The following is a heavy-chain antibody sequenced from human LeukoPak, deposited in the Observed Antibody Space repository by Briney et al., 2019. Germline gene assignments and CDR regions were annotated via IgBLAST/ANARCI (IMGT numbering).Heavy chain of an antibody. V-gene: IGHV3-30-3*01. J-gene: IGHJ4*02. D-gene: IGHD1-26*01. CDR2: ISYDGSNK. CDR3: ARDRWELPRDY. CDR1: GFTFSSYA. Sequence: GRSLRLSCAASGFTFSSYAMHWVRQAPGKGLEWVAVISYDGSNKYYADSVKGRFTISRDNSKNTLYLQTNSLRAEDTAVYYCARDRWELPRDYWGQGTLVTVSS.